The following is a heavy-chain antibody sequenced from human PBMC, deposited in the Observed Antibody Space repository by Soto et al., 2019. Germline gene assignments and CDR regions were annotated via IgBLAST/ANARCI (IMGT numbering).Heavy chain of an antibody. CDR2: IGRSGYST. CDR3: ARTDKFNPQSSGWANRFDY. J-gene: IGHJ4*02. CDR1: GFTFSDYA. Sequence: EVQLLESGGVLVQPGGSLRLSGAASGFTFSDYAITWVRKAPGNGLECVSTIGRSGYSTYYRDSAKGRFTISRDNSKPTVYLQMNSLRDEDAAGYYCARTDKFNPQSSGWANRFDYWGQGTLVTVSS. V-gene: IGHV3-23*01. D-gene: IGHD6-19*01.